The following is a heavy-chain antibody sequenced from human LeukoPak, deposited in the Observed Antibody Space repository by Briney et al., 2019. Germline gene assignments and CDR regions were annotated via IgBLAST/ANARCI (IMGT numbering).Heavy chain of an antibody. Sequence: PSETLSLTCTVSGGSITSSGYYWGWIRQPPGKGLEWIGSIYSSGSAYYNPSLKSRVTISVDTSKNQFSLRLSSVTAADTAVYYCQSRYLEWLLEYWGQGTLVTVSS. CDR2: IYSSGSA. D-gene: IGHD3-3*01. CDR3: QSRYLEWLLEY. J-gene: IGHJ4*02. CDR1: GGSITSSGYY. V-gene: IGHV4-39*01.